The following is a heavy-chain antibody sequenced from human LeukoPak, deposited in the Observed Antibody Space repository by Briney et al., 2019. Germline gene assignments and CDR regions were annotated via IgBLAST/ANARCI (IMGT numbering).Heavy chain of an antibody. Sequence: GASVKVSCKASGYTFTSYGISWVRQAPGQGLEWMGWISAYNGNTNYAQKLQGRVTMTTDTSTSTAYMELRSLRSDDTAVYYCARVPRYSSSWSIDAFDIWGQGTMVTVSS. J-gene: IGHJ3*02. D-gene: IGHD6-13*01. CDR2: ISAYNGNT. CDR1: GYTFTSYG. V-gene: IGHV1-18*01. CDR3: ARVPRYSSSWSIDAFDI.